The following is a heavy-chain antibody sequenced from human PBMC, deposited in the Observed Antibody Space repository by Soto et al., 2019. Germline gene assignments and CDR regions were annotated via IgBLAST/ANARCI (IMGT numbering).Heavy chain of an antibody. V-gene: IGHV1-58*01. CDR1: RFTFTSSA. D-gene: IGHD2-15*01. Sequence: ASVKVSCKASRFTFTSSAVQWVRQARGQRLEWIGWIVVGSGNTNYAQKFQERVTITRDMSTSTAYMELSSLRSEDTAVYYCAAIRIDATREEYYFDYWGQGTLVTVSS. CDR3: AAIRIDATREEYYFDY. J-gene: IGHJ4*02. CDR2: IVVGSGNT.